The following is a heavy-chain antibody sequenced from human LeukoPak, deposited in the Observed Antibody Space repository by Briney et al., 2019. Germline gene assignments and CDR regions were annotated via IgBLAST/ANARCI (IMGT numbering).Heavy chain of an antibody. Sequence: ASVKVSCKASGYTFTSYGISWVRQAPGQGLEWMGWISAYSGNTNYAQKLQGRVTMTTDTSTSTAYMELRSLRSDDTAVYYCAAAYSSSWYSPNLFDPWGQGTLVTVSS. V-gene: IGHV1-18*01. CDR3: AAAYSSSWYSPNLFDP. CDR1: GYTFTSYG. D-gene: IGHD6-13*01. J-gene: IGHJ5*02. CDR2: ISAYSGNT.